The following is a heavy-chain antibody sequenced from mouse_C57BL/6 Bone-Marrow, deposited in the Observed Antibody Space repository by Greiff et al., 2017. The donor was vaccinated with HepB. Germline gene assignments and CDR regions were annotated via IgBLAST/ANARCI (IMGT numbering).Heavy chain of an antibody. V-gene: IGHV1-64*01. D-gene: IGHD1-1*01. CDR3: ARGFITTVVAPEGYAMDY. Sequence: QVQLQQSGAELVKPGASVKLSCKASGYTFTSYWMHWVKQRPGQGLEWIGMIHPNSGSTNYNEKFKSKATLTVDKSSSTAYMQLSSLTSEDSAVYYCARGFITTVVAPEGYAMDYWGQGTSVTVSS. J-gene: IGHJ4*01. CDR1: GYTFTSYW. CDR2: IHPNSGST.